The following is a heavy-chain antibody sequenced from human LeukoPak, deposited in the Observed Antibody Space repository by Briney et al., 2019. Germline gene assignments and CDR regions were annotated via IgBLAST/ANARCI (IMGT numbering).Heavy chain of an antibody. Sequence: GGSLRLSCAASGFTFSSYSMNWVRQAPGKGLEWVSSISSTSTYIDYADSVKGRFTISRDNAKNSLYLQMDSLRAEDTAVYYCARDPPSRGTRYFDYWGQGTLVTVSS. CDR2: ISSTSTYI. CDR3: ARDPPSRGTRYFDY. V-gene: IGHV3-21*01. D-gene: IGHD3-16*01. CDR1: GFTFSSYS. J-gene: IGHJ4*02.